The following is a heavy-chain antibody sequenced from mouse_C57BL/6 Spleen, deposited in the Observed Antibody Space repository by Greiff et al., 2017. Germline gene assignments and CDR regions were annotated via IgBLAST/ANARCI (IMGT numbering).Heavy chain of an antibody. J-gene: IGHJ4*01. V-gene: IGHV5-4*01. CDR3: ARDEGLRREGYAMDY. Sequence: EVQVVESGGGLVKPGGSLKLSCAASGFTFSSYAMSWVRQTPEKRLAWVATISDGGSYTYYPDNVKGRFTISRDNAKNNLYLQMSHLKSEDTAMYYCARDEGLRREGYAMDYWGQGTSVTVSS. D-gene: IGHD2-4*01. CDR2: ISDGGSYT. CDR1: GFTFSSYA.